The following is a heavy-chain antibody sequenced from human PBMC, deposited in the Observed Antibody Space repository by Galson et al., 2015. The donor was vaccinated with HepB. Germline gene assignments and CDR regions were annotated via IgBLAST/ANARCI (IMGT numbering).Heavy chain of an antibody. CDR2: ISYDGSNK. CDR3: AKDRNSGSYFPPDY. CDR1: GFTFSSYG. D-gene: IGHD1-26*01. V-gene: IGHV3-30*18. J-gene: IGHJ4*02. Sequence: LRLSCAASGFTFSSYGMHWVRQAPGKGLEWVAVISYDGSNKYYADSVKGRFTISRDNSKNTLYLQMNSLRAEDTAVYYCAKDRNSGSYFPPDYWGQGTPVTVSS.